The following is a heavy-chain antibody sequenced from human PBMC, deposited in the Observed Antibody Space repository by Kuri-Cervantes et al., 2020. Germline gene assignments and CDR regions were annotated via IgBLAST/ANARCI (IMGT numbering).Heavy chain of an antibody. V-gene: IGHV3-23*01. D-gene: IGHD2-15*01. J-gene: IGHJ4*02. CDR2: ISGSGGST. CDR1: GFTISSYA. Sequence: GESLKISCAASGFTISSYAMSWVRQAPGKGLEWASAISGSGGSTYYADSVKGRFTISRDNSKNTLYLQMNSLRAEDTAVYYCAKEFDLYCSGGSCYQGWFDYWGQGTLVTVSS. CDR3: AKEFDLYCSGGSCYQGWFDY.